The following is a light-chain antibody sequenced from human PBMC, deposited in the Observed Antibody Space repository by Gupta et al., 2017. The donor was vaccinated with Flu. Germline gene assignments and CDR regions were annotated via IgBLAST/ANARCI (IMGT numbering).Light chain of an antibody. CDR2: EDN. CDR3: QSYDSSNWV. J-gene: IGLJ3*02. CDR1: SGSIAGNY. V-gene: IGLV6-57*01. Sequence: SSGSIAGNYVQWYQQRPGSSPTTVTYEDNQRPSGVPDRFSGSIDSSSNSASLTISGLKTEDEADYYCQSYDSSNWVFGGGTKLTVL.